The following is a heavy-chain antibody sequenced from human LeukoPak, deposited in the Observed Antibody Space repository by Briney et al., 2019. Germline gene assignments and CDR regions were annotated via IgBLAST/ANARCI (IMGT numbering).Heavy chain of an antibody. D-gene: IGHD5-18*01. V-gene: IGHV3-74*01. J-gene: IGHJ3*02. CDR2: INTDGSST. CDR3: ARVGYSYGYGFDAFDI. CDR1: GFTFSSYW. Sequence: GGSLRLSCAASGFTFSSYWMHWVRQAPGKGLVWVSRINTDGSSTSYADSVKGRFTISRDNAKNTLYLQMNSLRAEDTAVYYCARVGYSYGYGFDAFDIWGQGTMVTVGS.